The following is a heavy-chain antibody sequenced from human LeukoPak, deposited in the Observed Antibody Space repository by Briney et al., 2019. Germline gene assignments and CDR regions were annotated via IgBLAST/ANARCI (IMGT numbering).Heavy chain of an antibody. Sequence: PGGSLRLSCAASGFTFSSYGMHWVRQAPGKGLEWVAVISYDGSHKYYADSVKGRFSISRDNSKNTLYLQMNSLRADDTAVYYCAKGARGDTVTSIVGLNWFDPWGQGILVTVSS. CDR3: AKGARGDTVTSIVGLNWFDP. J-gene: IGHJ5*02. D-gene: IGHD4-17*01. V-gene: IGHV3-30*18. CDR1: GFTFSSYG. CDR2: ISYDGSHK.